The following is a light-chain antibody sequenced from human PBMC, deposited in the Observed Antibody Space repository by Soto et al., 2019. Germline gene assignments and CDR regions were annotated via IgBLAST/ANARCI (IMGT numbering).Light chain of an antibody. CDR2: KVS. CDR1: RGLLHSDGNTY. V-gene: IGKV2-24*01. J-gene: IGKJ2*01. CDR3: MQATEFQHT. Sequence: IVMTQAPLYLPVTLGQPASISCRSSRGLLHSDGNTYLTWLQQRPGQPPRVLIYKVSNRISGVPDRFSGSGAGTDFTLKISRVEAEDLGLYYCMQATEFQHTLGQGTYLDIK.